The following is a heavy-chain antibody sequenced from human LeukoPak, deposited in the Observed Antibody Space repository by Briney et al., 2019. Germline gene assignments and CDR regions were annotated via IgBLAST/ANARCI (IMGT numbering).Heavy chain of an antibody. Sequence: PGGSLRLSCAASGFTVSSNYMSWVRQAPGRGLEWVSVIYSGGGTYYADSVKGRFTISRDNSKNTLYLQMNSLRAEDTAVYYCATLGVQSAGKYYFDYWGQGTLVTVSS. V-gene: IGHV3-66*04. CDR1: GFTVSSNY. CDR2: IYSGGGT. J-gene: IGHJ4*02. D-gene: IGHD2-8*01. CDR3: ATLGVQSAGKYYFDY.